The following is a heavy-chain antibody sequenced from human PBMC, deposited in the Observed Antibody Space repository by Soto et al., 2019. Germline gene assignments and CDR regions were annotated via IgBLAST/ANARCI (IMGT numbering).Heavy chain of an antibody. CDR3: VRENSYFDY. Sequence: QIQLLQSGAEVKKPGASVKVTCKASGYTFRNFGISWVRQAPGQGLEWMGWISAYNANANYAQKFQGRLTMTADTSTSTAYMELRSLRSDDRAVYYCVRENSYFDYWGQGTLVTVSS. V-gene: IGHV1-18*01. CDR2: ISAYNANA. J-gene: IGHJ4*02. CDR1: GYTFRNFG.